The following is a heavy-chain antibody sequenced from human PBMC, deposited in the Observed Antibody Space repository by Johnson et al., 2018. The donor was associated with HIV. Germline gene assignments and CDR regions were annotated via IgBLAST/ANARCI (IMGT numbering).Heavy chain of an antibody. CDR1: GFTFSSYG. V-gene: IGHV3-30*02. J-gene: IGHJ3*02. CDR2: IRYDGSNK. D-gene: IGHD4-17*01. CDR3: ATGSPTVTTNAFDI. Sequence: QVQLVESGGGVVQPGGSLRLSCAASGFTFSSYGMHWVRQAPGKGLEWVAFIRYDGSNKYYADSVKGRFTISRDNSKNTLYLQMNSLRAEDTAVYYCATGSPTVTTNAFDIWGQGTMVTVSS.